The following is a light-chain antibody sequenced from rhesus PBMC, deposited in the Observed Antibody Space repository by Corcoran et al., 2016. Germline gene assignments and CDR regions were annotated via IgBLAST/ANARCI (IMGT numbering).Light chain of an antibody. J-gene: IGKJ2*01. Sequence: DIQLTQSPSSLSASVGDRVTITCRASQGISSYLAWYQQKSGNAPKLLIYYASNLQSGVPSRVSGSGSGTEFTLTISSLQPEDFATYYCQQRNSYPYSFGQGTKVEIK. V-gene: IGKV1-38*01. CDR3: QQRNSYPYS. CDR2: YAS. CDR1: QGISSY.